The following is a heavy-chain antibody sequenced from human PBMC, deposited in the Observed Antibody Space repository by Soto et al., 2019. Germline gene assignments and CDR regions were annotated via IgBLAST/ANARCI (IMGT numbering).Heavy chain of an antibody. V-gene: IGHV4-34*01. J-gene: IGHJ4*02. D-gene: IGHD5-18*01. CDR2: INHSGST. Sequence: PSETLSLTCAVYGGSFSGYYWSWIRQPPGKGLEWIREINHSGSTNYNPSLKSRVTISVDTSKNQFSLKLSSVTAADTAVYYCARSGYSYPYYFDYWGQGTLVTVSS. CDR1: GGSFSGYY. CDR3: ARSGYSYPYYFDY.